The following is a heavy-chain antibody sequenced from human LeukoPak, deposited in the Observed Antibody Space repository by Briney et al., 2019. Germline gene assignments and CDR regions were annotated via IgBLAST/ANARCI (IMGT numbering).Heavy chain of an antibody. CDR2: INHSGST. V-gene: IGHV4-34*01. CDR1: GGSFSGYY. CDR3: ARGRRRGGYYDSSGPNWFDP. D-gene: IGHD3-22*01. J-gene: IGHJ5*02. Sequence: SETLSLTCAVYGGSFSGYYWSWIRQPPGKGLEWIGEINHSGSTNYNPSLKSRVTLSVDTSKNQFSLKLSSVTAADTAVYYCARGRRRGGYYDSSGPNWFDPWGQGTLVAVSS.